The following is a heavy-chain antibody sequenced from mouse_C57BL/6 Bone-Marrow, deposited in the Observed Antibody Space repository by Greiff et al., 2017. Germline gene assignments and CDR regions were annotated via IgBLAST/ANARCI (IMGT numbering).Heavy chain of an antibody. CDR3: ATDYSNPFAY. CDR2: IDPEDGDT. J-gene: IGHJ3*01. Sequence: EVKLQQSGAELVRPGASVKLSCTASGFNIKDYYMHWVKQRPEQGLEWIGRIDPEDGDTEYAPKFQGKATMTADTSSNTAYLQLSSLTSEDTAVYYCATDYSNPFAYWGQGTLVTVSA. CDR1: GFNIKDYY. D-gene: IGHD2-5*01. V-gene: IGHV14-1*01.